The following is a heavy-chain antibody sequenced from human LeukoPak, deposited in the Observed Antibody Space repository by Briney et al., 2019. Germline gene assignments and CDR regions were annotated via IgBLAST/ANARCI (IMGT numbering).Heavy chain of an antibody. V-gene: IGHV6-1*01. CDR3: ARSRFGVVMTYYYYYMDV. CDR2: TYYRSKWYN. Sequence: SQTLSLTCAISGDSVSSNSAAWNWIRQSPSRGLEWLGRTYYRSKWYNDYAVSVKSRITINPDTSKNQFSLQLNSVTPEDTAVYYCARSRFGVVMTYYYYYMDVWGKGTTVTLSS. CDR1: GDSVSSNSAA. D-gene: IGHD3-3*01. J-gene: IGHJ6*03.